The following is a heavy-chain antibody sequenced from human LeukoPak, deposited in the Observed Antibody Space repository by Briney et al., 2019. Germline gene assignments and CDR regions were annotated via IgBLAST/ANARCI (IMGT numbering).Heavy chain of an antibody. Sequence: WESLKISCKGSGYSFTTSWIAWVRQMPGKGLEWMGIIYPGDSDTRYSPSFQGQVTISADKSISTAYLQWSSLKASDTAMYYCARLLDSSSWYLDYWGQGTLVTVSS. CDR3: ARLLDSSSWYLDY. D-gene: IGHD6-13*01. CDR2: IYPGDSDT. V-gene: IGHV5-51*01. J-gene: IGHJ4*02. CDR1: GYSFTTSW.